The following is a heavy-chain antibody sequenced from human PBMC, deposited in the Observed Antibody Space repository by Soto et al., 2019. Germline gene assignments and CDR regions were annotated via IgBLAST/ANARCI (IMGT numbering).Heavy chain of an antibody. CDR2: MNPNSGNK. Sequence: ASVKVSCKASGYTFTSYDINWVRQATGKGLEWMGWMNPNSGNKGYAQKFQGRVTMTRNTSISTAYMELSSLRSEDTAVYYCARGAGYSSSSAYYGMDVWGQGTTVTVSS. D-gene: IGHD6-6*01. J-gene: IGHJ6*02. CDR3: ARGAGYSSSSAYYGMDV. CDR1: GYTFTSYD. V-gene: IGHV1-8*01.